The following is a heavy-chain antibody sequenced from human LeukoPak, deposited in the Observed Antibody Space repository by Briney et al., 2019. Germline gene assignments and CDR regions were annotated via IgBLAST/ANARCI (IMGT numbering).Heavy chain of an antibody. CDR2: ISGSGST. CDR3: VVSPNQDFYDY. CDR1: GVSMNSHY. Sequence: PSETLSLTCSVSGVSMNSHYLNWIRQPPGKGLEWIGFISGSGSTNYNPSLMSRVTMSLETSKRQFSLKLRSVAAADTAVYYCVVSPNQDFYDYWGQETLFTVSS. J-gene: IGHJ4*02. V-gene: IGHV4-4*09.